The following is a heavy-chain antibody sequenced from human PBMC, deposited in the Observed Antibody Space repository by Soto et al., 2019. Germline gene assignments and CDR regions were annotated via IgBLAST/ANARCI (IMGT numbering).Heavy chain of an antibody. D-gene: IGHD3-10*02. V-gene: IGHV4-59*01. CDR1: GGSISSYY. Sequence: SETLSLTCTVSGGSISSYYWSWIRQPPGKRLEWIGYIYYSGSTNYNPSLKSRVTISVDTSKNQFSLKLSSVTAADTAVYYCAGDYYVLERPGHYYYFMAVWGQGSTVTVSS. J-gene: IGHJ6*03. CDR3: AGDYYVLERPGHYYYFMAV. CDR2: IYYSGST.